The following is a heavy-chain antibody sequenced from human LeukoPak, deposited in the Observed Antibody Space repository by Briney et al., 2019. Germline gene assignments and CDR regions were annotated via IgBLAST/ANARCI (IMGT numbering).Heavy chain of an antibody. CDR3: TPDGWEAPYMDV. D-gene: IGHD1-26*01. Sequence: GGSLRLSCAASGFTFSNAWMSWVRQAPGKGLEWVGRIKSKTDGGTTDYAAPVKGRFTISRDDSKNTLYLQMNSLKTEDTAVYYCTPDGWEAPYMDVWGKGTTVTVSS. J-gene: IGHJ6*03. CDR2: IKSKTDGGTT. CDR1: GFTFSNAW. V-gene: IGHV3-15*01.